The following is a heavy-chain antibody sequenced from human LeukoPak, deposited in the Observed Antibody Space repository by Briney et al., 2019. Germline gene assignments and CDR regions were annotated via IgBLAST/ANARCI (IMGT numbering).Heavy chain of an antibody. CDR1: GYTFTSYY. CDR3: ARDESVGATRFGY. D-gene: IGHD1-26*01. Sequence: GASVKVSCKASGYTFTSYYMHWVRQAPGQGLEWMGIMNPSGGSTSYAQKFQGRVTMTRDTSTSTVFMELSSLRSEDTAMYYCARDESVGATRFGYWGQGTLVTVSS. CDR2: MNPSGGST. J-gene: IGHJ4*02. V-gene: IGHV1-46*01.